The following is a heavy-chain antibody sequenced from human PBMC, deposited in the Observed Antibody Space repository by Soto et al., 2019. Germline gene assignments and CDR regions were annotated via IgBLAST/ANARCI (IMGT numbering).Heavy chain of an antibody. Sequence: PSETLSLTCTVSGGSSGSYDGNWIRQPPGKGLEWIGYIYYGGSTTYNPSLKSRVTITVDTSKNQFSLKLDSVTAADTAVYYCAGSPYYYYGMDVWGQGTSVTVSS. J-gene: IGHJ6*02. CDR2: IYYGGST. CDR3: AGSPYYYYGMDV. CDR1: GGSSGSYD. V-gene: IGHV4-59*01. D-gene: IGHD6-13*01.